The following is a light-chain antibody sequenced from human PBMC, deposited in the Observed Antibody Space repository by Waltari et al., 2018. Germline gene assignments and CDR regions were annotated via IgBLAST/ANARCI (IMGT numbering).Light chain of an antibody. Sequence: EIVLTQSPGTLSLSPGERATLSCRASQSVSRSLAWYQQKPGQAPRLLIYGASSRATGVPDRFSGSGSGTAFSLTISRLEPEEFAVYYCQHYVRLPVSFGQGTKVEIK. CDR1: QSVSRS. V-gene: IGKV3-20*01. J-gene: IGKJ1*01. CDR2: GAS. CDR3: QHYVRLPVS.